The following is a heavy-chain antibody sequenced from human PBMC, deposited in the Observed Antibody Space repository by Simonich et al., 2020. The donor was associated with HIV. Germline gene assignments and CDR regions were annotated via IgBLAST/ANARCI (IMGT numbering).Heavy chain of an antibody. Sequence: QVQLQQWGAGLLKPSETLSLTCAVSGGSFSGYYLSWIPQPPGKGREWIGEINHSRSTNYNPSLKSRVTISVDTSKNQFSLKLSSVTAADTAVYYCARRHPTTVTTPYFDYWGQGTLVTVSS. CDR3: ARRHPTTVTTPYFDY. V-gene: IGHV4-34*01. CDR1: GGSFSGYY. CDR2: INHSRST. J-gene: IGHJ4*02. D-gene: IGHD4-17*01.